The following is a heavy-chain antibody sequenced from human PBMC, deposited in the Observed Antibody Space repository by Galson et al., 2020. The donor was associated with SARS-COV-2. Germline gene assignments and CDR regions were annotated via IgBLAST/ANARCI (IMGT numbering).Heavy chain of an antibody. CDR3: ARGNRGFEY. Sequence: SCTVSGGSLSSGDYYWSWIRQPQGKGLEWIGHVYHSGNTSYNPSLERRLTLSVDTSKNLFSLKLRPGTAADTAVYYCARGNRGFEYWGQGVLVTVSS. J-gene: IGHJ4*02. D-gene: IGHD3-10*01. V-gene: IGHV4-30-4*01. CDR2: VYHSGNT. CDR1: GGSLSSGDYY.